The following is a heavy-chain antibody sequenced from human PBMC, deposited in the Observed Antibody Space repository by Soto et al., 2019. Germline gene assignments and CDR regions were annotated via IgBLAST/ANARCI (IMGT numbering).Heavy chain of an antibody. CDR3: VKDSAGSRCTFSLDY. Sequence: EVQLVESGGGLVQPGRSLRLSCAASGFTFDDYAMHWVRQAPGKGLEWVSGISWNSGRIGYADSVKGRFTISRDNAKNSLFLQMSSLRVEDTALYYCVKDSAGSRCTFSLDYWGKGALVTVS. CDR1: GFTFDDYA. D-gene: IGHD1-1*01. J-gene: IGHJ4*02. CDR2: ISWNSGRI. V-gene: IGHV3-9*01.